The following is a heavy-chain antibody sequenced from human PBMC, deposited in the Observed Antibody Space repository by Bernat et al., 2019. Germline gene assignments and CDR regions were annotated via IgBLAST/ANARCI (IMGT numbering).Heavy chain of an antibody. CDR1: GFTFSGSA. Sequence: EVQLVESGGGLVQPGGSLKLSCAASGFTFSGSAMHWVRQASGKGLEWVGRIRSNANSYATAYAASVKGRFTISTDDSKNTAYLQMNSLKPEDTAVYYCTKGYCSGGSCWGHFDPRGQGTLVTVSS. CDR3: TKGYCSGGSCWGHFDP. V-gene: IGHV3-73*02. J-gene: IGHJ5*02. D-gene: IGHD2-15*01. CDR2: IRSNANSYAT.